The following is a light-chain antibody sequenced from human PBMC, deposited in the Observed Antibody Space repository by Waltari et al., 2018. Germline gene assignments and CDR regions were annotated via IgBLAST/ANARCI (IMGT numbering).Light chain of an antibody. J-gene: IGLJ1*01. CDR2: DDG. CDR1: NIGSKN. Sequence: SYVLTQPPSVSVAPGQTARISCDGNNIGSKNVHWYQQKPGQAPVLVVYDDGDRPSGTPERFSGSNAGNTATLTISSVDAGDEADYYCQVWDSGSDHYVFGTVTKVTVL. CDR3: QVWDSGSDHYV. V-gene: IGLV3-21*02.